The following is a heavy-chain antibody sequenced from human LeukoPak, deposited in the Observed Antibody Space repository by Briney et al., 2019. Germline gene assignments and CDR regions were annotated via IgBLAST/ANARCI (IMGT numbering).Heavy chain of an antibody. CDR2: INAGNGNT. CDR1: GYTFTSYA. D-gene: IGHD5-12*01. CDR3: ARDDTIVATIPYYYYGMDV. Sequence: GASVKVSCKASGYTFTSYAMHWVRQAPGQRLEWMGWINAGNGNTKYSQKFQGRVTITRDTSASTAYMELSSLRSEDTAVYYCARDDTIVATIPYYYYGMDVWGQGTTVTVSS. J-gene: IGHJ6*02. V-gene: IGHV1-3*01.